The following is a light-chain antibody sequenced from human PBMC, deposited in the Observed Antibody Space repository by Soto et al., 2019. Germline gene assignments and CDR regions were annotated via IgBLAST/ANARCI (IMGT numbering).Light chain of an antibody. CDR1: QSVGSN. CDR3: QQYDNLPLT. J-gene: IGKJ3*01. Sequence: ERVMTQSPATLSVSPWERATLSFRASQSVGSNLAWYQQKPGQAPRLLIFGASSRATGVPARFSGSGSGTEFTLTINSLQSEDFAVYFCQQYDNLPLTFGPGTKVDIK. V-gene: IGKV3-15*01. CDR2: GAS.